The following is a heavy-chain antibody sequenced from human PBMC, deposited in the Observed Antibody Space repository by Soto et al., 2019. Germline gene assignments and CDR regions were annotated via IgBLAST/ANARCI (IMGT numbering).Heavy chain of an antibody. V-gene: IGHV4-4*02. CDR2: ISGDATS. Sequence: QVQLQESGPGLVKPSGTLSLTCTVSGVSISSSNWWSWVRQTPGKGLEWIAVISGDATSKIYTDSTKXRXTXXRDNSKNTLYLEMNSVTTEDTGVYYCAREEDSSGHAGPFQHWGQGTLVTVSA. J-gene: IGHJ1*01. CDR3: AREEDSSGHAGPFQH. CDR1: GVSISSSNW. D-gene: IGHD3-22*01.